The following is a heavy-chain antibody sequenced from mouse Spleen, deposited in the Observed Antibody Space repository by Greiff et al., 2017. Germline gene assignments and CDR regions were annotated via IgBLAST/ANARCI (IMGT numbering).Heavy chain of an antibody. CDR2: INAGSGGT. CDR3: AGGLYGGDAMDY. CDR1: GYAFPNYL. J-gene: IGHJ4*01. V-gene: IGHV1-54*01. D-gene: IGHD1-1*01. Sequence: VQLQQSGAELVRPGTSVKVSCKASGYAFPNYLIEWVKQRPGQGLEWIGVINAGSGGTNYNEKFKGKATLTADKSSSTAYMQLSSLTSDDSAVYFCAGGLYGGDAMDYWGQGTSVTFSS.